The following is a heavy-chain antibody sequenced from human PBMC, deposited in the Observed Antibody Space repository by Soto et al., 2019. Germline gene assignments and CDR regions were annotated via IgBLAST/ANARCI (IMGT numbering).Heavy chain of an antibody. CDR1: GGSMSDYY. Sequence: QVQLQESGPGLVKPSETLSLTCTVSGGSMSDYYWNWIRQSPGKGLEWIGNIYYSGSTNYNPSLKSRVTMSVDTSKNEFSLKVGSVTAADTAVYYCAREDAGSGSCRYYGMDVWGQGTTVTVSS. CDR2: IYYSGST. CDR3: AREDAGSGSCRYYGMDV. D-gene: IGHD3-10*01. J-gene: IGHJ6*02. V-gene: IGHV4-59*01.